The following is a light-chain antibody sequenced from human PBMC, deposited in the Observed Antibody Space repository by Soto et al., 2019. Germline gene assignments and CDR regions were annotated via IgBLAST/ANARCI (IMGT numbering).Light chain of an antibody. Sequence: QSALTQPPSASGSPGQSVTISCTGTSSDVGSYNYVSWYQQHPGKVPKLVIYEVSKRPSGVPDRFSGAKSGNTASLTVSGLQAEDEADYYCSSYVGNNNLEFGGGTKVTVL. CDR2: EVS. V-gene: IGLV2-8*01. CDR3: SSYVGNNNLE. CDR1: SSDVGSYNY. J-gene: IGLJ3*02.